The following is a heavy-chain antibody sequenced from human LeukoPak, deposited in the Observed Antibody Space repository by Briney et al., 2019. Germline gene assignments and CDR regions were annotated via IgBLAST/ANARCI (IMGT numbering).Heavy chain of an antibody. CDR3: ARGRGGIAARLGEIDY. CDR2: IYTSGST. J-gene: IGHJ4*02. D-gene: IGHD6-6*01. V-gene: IGHV4-4*07. Sequence: PSETLSLTCTVSGGSISSYYWSWIRQPAGKGLEWIGRIYTSGSTNYNPSLKSRVTMSVDTSKNQFSLKLSSVTAADTAVYYCARGRGGIAARLGEIDYWGQGTLVTVSS. CDR1: GGSISSYY.